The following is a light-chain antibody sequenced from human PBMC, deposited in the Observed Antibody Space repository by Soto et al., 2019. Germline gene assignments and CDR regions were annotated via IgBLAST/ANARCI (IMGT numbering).Light chain of an antibody. CDR2: LAS. Sequence: DSVMAQSPLSLLRTPCETVAPCCSATRCLPHSHGYNYLYGYLQKPGQPPQLLIDLASNRASRVPDRFSGSGSGTVFTLKISSVDADDVGVYYCMQPLQSWTFCQGTKVDIK. V-gene: IGKV2-28*01. CDR3: MQPLQSWT. CDR1: RCLPHSHGYNY. J-gene: IGKJ1*01.